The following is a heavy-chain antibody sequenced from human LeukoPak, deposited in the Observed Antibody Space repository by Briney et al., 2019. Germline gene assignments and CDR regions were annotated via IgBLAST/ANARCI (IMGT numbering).Heavy chain of an antibody. V-gene: IGHV4-39*02. CDR3: AREVAGTPWIDY. J-gene: IGHJ4*02. CDR1: GGSITSRNNC. Sequence: KPSETLSLTCTVSGGSITSRNNCWGWIRQSPGKGLEWIGNIYYSGSTYYNPSLKSRVTISVDTSKDQFSLKLSSVTAADTAVYYCAREVAGTPWIDYWGQGTLVTVSS. CDR2: IYYSGST. D-gene: IGHD6-19*01.